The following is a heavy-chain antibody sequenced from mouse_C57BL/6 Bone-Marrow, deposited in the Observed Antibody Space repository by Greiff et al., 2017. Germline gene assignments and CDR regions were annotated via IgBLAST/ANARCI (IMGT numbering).Heavy chain of an antibody. J-gene: IGHJ3*01. Sequence: QVQLQQPGAELVRPGSSVKLSCKASGYTFTSYWMHWVKQRPIQGLEWIGNIDPSDSETHYNQKFKDKATLTVDKSSSTAYMQLSSLTSEDSAVYYGALSTMVTKRGFAYWGQGTLVTVSA. V-gene: IGHV1-52*01. CDR2: IDPSDSET. CDR3: ALSTMVTKRGFAY. D-gene: IGHD2-2*01. CDR1: GYTFTSYW.